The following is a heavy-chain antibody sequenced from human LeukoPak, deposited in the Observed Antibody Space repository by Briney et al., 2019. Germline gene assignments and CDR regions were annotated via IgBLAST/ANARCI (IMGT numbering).Heavy chain of an antibody. Sequence: GGSLRLSCAASGFTFSSYGMHWVRQAPGKGPEWVAFIRYDGSNKYYADSVKGRFTISRDNSKNTLYLQMNSLRAEDTAVYYCAKSHLEISEYSSSWYFDYWGQGTLVTVSS. J-gene: IGHJ4*02. D-gene: IGHD6-13*01. V-gene: IGHV3-30*02. CDR3: AKSHLEISEYSSSWYFDY. CDR1: GFTFSSYG. CDR2: IRYDGSNK.